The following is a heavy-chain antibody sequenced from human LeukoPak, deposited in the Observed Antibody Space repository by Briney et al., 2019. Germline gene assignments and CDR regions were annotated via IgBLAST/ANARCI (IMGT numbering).Heavy chain of an antibody. J-gene: IGHJ4*02. Sequence: GGSLRLSCAASGFTFSSYSMNWVRQAPGKGLEWVSSISSSSSYIYYADSVKGRFTISRDNAKNSLYLQMNSLRAEDTAVYYCARFPGIAVAGTVLFFDYWGQGTLATVSS. D-gene: IGHD6-19*01. CDR1: GFTFSSYS. CDR3: ARFPGIAVAGTVLFFDY. V-gene: IGHV3-21*01. CDR2: ISSSSSYI.